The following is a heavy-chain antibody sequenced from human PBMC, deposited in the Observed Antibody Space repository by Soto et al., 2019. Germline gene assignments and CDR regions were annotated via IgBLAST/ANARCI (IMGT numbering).Heavy chain of an antibody. J-gene: IGHJ4*02. Sequence: QVQLVQSGAEVKKPGASVKVSCKASGYTFKSYAMHWVRQAPGQRLEWMGWINGGNGNTKYSQKFQGRVTITRDTSASTAYMELSSLRSEDTAVYYCARSVVVRGVFTLDYWGQGTLVTVSS. D-gene: IGHD3-10*01. CDR3: ARSVVVRGVFTLDY. CDR1: GYTFKSYA. CDR2: INGGNGNT. V-gene: IGHV1-3*01.